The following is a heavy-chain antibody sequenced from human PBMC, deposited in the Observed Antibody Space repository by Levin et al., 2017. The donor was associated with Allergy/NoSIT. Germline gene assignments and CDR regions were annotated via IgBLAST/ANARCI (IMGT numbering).Heavy chain of an antibody. J-gene: IGHJ4*02. CDR3: AKPYSSGLDY. CDR2: IKPGGDTT. CDR1: GFAFRNYA. V-gene: IGHV3-23*01. Sequence: AGGSLRLSCTASGFAFRNYAMNWVRQAPGEGLEWVSTIKPGGDTTYYADSVEGRFTVSRDNSKNTLYLQMSSLRAEDTAIYYCAKPYSSGLDYWGQGTVVAVSS. D-gene: IGHD3-22*01.